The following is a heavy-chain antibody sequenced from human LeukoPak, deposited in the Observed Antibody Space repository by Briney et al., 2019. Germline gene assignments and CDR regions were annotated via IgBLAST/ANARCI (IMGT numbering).Heavy chain of an antibody. D-gene: IGHD3-3*01. CDR1: GFTFSTYW. J-gene: IGHJ6*03. CDR3: ASQTYYDFWSGYYYYYMDV. V-gene: IGHV3-7*01. CDR2: IKQAGSEK. Sequence: PGGSLRLSCAASGFTFSTYWMSWVRQAPGKGLEWLADIKQAGSEKYYVDSVKGRFTISRDNAKNSLYLQLNSLRAEDTAVYYCASQTYYDFWSGYYYYYMDVWGKGTTVTVSS.